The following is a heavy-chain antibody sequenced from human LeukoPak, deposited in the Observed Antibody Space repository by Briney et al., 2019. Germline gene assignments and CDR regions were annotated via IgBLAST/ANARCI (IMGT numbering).Heavy chain of an antibody. CDR1: GYTFTGYY. CDR3: AREDCSGGSCYVLA. V-gene: IGHV1-2*02. Sequence: ASVKVSCKASGYTFTGYYMHWVRQAPGQGLEWMGWINPNSGGTNYAQKFQGRVTMTRDTSISTAYMELSRLRSDDTAVYYCAREDCSGGSCYVLAWGQETLVTVSS. D-gene: IGHD2-15*01. J-gene: IGHJ5*02. CDR2: INPNSGGT.